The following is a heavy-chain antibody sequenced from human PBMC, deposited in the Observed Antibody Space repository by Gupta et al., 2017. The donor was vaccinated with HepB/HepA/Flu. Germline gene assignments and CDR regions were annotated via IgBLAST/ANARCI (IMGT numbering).Heavy chain of an antibody. D-gene: IGHD2-2*01. CDR2: ISGSGGST. V-gene: IGHV3-23*01. CDR1: GSTFSRYA. CDR3: AKDDLVVVPAAMSLDY. Sequence: EVQLLESGGGLVQPGGSLRLPCAAPGSTFSRYAMSWVRQAPGKGLEWVSAISGSGGSTYYADSVKGRFTISRDNSKNTLYLQMNSLRAEDTAVYYCAKDDLVVVPAAMSLDYWGQGTLATVSS. J-gene: IGHJ4*02.